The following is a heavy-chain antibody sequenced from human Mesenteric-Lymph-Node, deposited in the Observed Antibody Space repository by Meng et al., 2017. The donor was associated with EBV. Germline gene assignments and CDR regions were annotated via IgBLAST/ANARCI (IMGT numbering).Heavy chain of an antibody. V-gene: IGHV7-4-1*02. Sequence: QGQLVQSGSDFKKPGASVKVSCKAAGYTFTSYAMNWVRQAPGQGLEWMGWINTNPGTPTYAPGFTGRFVFSLDPSVSTAYLQISSLKAEDTAVYYCARLVAGTFGQLFDPWGQGTLVTVSS. D-gene: IGHD2-15*01. CDR2: INTNPGTP. CDR1: GYTFTSYA. CDR3: ARLVAGTFGQLFDP. J-gene: IGHJ5*02.